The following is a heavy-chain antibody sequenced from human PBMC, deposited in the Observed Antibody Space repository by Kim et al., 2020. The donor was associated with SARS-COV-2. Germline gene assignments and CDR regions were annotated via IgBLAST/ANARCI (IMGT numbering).Heavy chain of an antibody. CDR1: GFTFGSYT. Sequence: GGSLRLSCAASGFTFGSYTMNWVRQAPGKGLDWVSAIRGSGLSTYYTDSVKGRFTISRDSSKNTLYLQMNSLRAEDTAVYYCAKAYCNSASCRPSYYYAMDVWGQGTTVTVSS. CDR2: IRGSGLST. J-gene: IGHJ6*02. V-gene: IGHV3-23*01. D-gene: IGHD2-2*01. CDR3: AKAYCNSASCRPSYYYAMDV.